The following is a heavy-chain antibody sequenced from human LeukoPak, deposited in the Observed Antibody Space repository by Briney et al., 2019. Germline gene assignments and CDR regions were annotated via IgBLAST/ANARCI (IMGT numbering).Heavy chain of an antibody. V-gene: IGHV3-23*01. CDR3: ARDGSSGWWGHDASDI. CDR1: GFIFNDYA. J-gene: IGHJ3*02. D-gene: IGHD6-19*01. Sequence: PGGSLRLSCAASGFIFNDYAMSWVRQVPGKGLECVSVISASGGKTYYADSVKGRFTISRDNSKNTLYLQMNSLRAEDTAVYYCARDGSSGWWGHDASDIWGQGTMVTVSS. CDR2: ISASGGKT.